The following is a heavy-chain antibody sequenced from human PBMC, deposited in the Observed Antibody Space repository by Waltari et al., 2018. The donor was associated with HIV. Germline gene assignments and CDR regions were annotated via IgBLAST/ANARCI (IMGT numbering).Heavy chain of an antibody. D-gene: IGHD3-22*01. CDR1: GFTFTKYA. Sequence: EVQLVESGGGLVQPGGSLRLSCAASGFTFTKYALNWVRQAPGKGLGWFSAISGSGSSTYYADSVKGRFTISRDNSKNTLYLQMNSLRAEDTAVYYCAKDDSTGSSGYYPFHYWGQGTLITVSS. V-gene: IGHV3-23*04. J-gene: IGHJ4*02. CDR3: AKDDSTGSSGYYPFHY. CDR2: ISGSGSST.